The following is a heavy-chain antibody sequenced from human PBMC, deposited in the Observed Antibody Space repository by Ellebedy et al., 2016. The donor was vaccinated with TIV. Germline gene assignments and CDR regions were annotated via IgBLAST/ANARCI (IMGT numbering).Heavy chain of an antibody. CDR2: INHSGST. D-gene: IGHD2-2*01. Sequence: SETLSLXXGVHGGSLSANYWSWIRQPPGKGLEWIGEINHSGSTNYNPSLKSRVTISVDTSKNQFSLKLSSVTAADTAVYYCARGRAKAYQLLGYYYYMDVWGKGTTVTVSS. CDR3: ARGRAKAYQLLGYYYYMDV. V-gene: IGHV4-34*01. J-gene: IGHJ6*03. CDR1: GGSLSANY.